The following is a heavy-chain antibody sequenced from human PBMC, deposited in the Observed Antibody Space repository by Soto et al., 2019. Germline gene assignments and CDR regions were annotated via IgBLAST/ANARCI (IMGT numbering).Heavy chain of an antibody. CDR3: ARTFTIFGVVISPDGMDV. CDR1: GFTVSSNY. V-gene: IGHV3-66*01. D-gene: IGHD3-3*01. Sequence: GVLRLSCAASGFTVSSNYMSWVRQAPGKGLEWVSVIYSGGSTYYADSVKGRFTISRDNSKNTLYLQMNSLRAEDTAVYYCARTFTIFGVVISPDGMDVWGQGTTVTVSS. J-gene: IGHJ6*02. CDR2: IYSGGST.